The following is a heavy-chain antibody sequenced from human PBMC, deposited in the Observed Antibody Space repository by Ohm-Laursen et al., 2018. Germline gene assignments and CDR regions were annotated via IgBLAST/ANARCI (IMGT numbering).Heavy chain of an antibody. Sequence: SLRLSCAASGFIFSNYWMSWVRQTPGKGLEWVANIKQDGGEKNFADSVKGRFTISRDNAKNSLYLQMNSLRAEDTAVYYCARDPVRGLTDYWGQGTLVTVSS. J-gene: IGHJ4*02. D-gene: IGHD3-16*01. CDR3: ARDPVRGLTDY. CDR1: GFIFSNYW. V-gene: IGHV3-7*01. CDR2: IKQDGGEK.